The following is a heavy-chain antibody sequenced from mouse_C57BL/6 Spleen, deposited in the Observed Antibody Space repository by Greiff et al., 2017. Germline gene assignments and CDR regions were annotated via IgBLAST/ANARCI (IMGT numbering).Heavy chain of an antibody. Sequence: VQLQQSGAELMKPGASVKLSCKATGYTFTGYWIEWVKQRPGHGLEWIGEILPGSGSTNYNEKFKGNATFTADTSSNTAYMQLSSLTTEDSAIYYCARSENYYGSSYDWFAYWGQGTLVTVSA. V-gene: IGHV1-9*01. CDR1: GYTFTGYW. CDR3: ARSENYYGSSYDWFAY. D-gene: IGHD1-1*01. CDR2: ILPGSGST. J-gene: IGHJ3*01.